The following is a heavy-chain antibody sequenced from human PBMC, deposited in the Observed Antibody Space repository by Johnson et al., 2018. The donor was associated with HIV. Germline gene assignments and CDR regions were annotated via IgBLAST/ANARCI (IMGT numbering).Heavy chain of an antibody. Sequence: QVQLVESGGGVVQPGRSLRLSCAASGFTFRSYAMHWVRQAPGKGLEWVAVISYDGSNKYYADSVKGRFTISRDNSKNTLYLQMNSLRAEDTAVYYCAKGGSAVAVAFDIWGQGTMVTVSS. V-gene: IGHV3-30*04. CDR1: GFTFRSYA. J-gene: IGHJ3*02. D-gene: IGHD6-19*01. CDR3: AKGGSAVAVAFDI. CDR2: ISYDGSNK.